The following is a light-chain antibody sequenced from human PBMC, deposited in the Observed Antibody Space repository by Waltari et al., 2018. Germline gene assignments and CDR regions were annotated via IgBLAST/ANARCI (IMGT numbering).Light chain of an antibody. CDR3: CSYGGTNTV. CDR1: DSDVGGHRY. V-gene: IGLV2-8*01. Sequence: QSALTQPPSASGSPGQSVTISCTESDSDVGGHRYVSWYQQRPGKVPKLIIYEVNKRPSGVADRFSASISGNTASLTISGLQAGDEADYYCCSYGGTNTVFGGGTRLTVL. CDR2: EVN. J-gene: IGLJ2*01.